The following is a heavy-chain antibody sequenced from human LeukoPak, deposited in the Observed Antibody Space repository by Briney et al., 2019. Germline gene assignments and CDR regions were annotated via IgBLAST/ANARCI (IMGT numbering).Heavy chain of an antibody. V-gene: IGHV4-61*02. CDR1: GDSISSGSHY. CDR2: LYTSGST. D-gene: IGHD3-22*01. J-gene: IGHJ3*02. Sequence: SETLSLTCTVSGDSISSGSHYWSWIRQPAGKRLEWIGRLYTSGSTSYNPSLKSRVTISVDTSKNQFSLKLSSVTAADTAVYYCARIKRAYYYDSSLFRGAFDIWGQGTMVTVSS. CDR3: ARIKRAYYYDSSLFRGAFDI.